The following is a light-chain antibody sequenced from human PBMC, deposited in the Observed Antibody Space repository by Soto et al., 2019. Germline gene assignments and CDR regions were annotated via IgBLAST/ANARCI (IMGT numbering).Light chain of an antibody. Sequence: EIVLTQSPGTLSLSPGERATLSCRASQSVNSNYLAWYQRKPGQAPRLLIYGASNRATDIPYRFSASGSGTDFTLTITRLEAEYFAVYYCQQYDSTPPSFGQGTKVEV. CDR3: QQYDSTPPS. V-gene: IGKV3-20*01. CDR2: GAS. J-gene: IGKJ1*01. CDR1: QSVNSNY.